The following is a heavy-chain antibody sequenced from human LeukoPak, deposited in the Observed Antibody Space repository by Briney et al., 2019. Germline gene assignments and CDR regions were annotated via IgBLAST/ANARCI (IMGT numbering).Heavy chain of an antibody. CDR3: ARDLDIAAGDAFDI. J-gene: IGHJ3*02. CDR1: GFTFSSYN. Sequence: GGSLRLSCAASGFTFSSYNMHWVRQAPGEGLEWVSFIDRSSSYIYYTDSMKGRFTISRDNARNSLYLQMNSLRAEDTAVYYCARDLDIAAGDAFDIWGQGTMVTVSS. D-gene: IGHD6-25*01. V-gene: IGHV3-21*01. CDR2: IDRSSSYI.